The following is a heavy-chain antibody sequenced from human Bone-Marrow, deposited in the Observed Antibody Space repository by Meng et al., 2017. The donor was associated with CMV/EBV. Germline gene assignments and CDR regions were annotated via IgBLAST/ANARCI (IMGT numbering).Heavy chain of an antibody. CDR2: IIPILGIA. D-gene: IGHD5-24*01. V-gene: IGHV1-69*02. CDR3: ASGVEMATIRTDY. J-gene: IGHJ4*02. CDR1: GGTFSIYP. Sequence: ASGGTFSIYPISWVRQAPGQGLEWMGRIIPILGIANYAQKFQGRVTITADKSTSTAYMELSSLRSEDTAVYYCASGVEMATIRTDYWGQGTLVTVSS.